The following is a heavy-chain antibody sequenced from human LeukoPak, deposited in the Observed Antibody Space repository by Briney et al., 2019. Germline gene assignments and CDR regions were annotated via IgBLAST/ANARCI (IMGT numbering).Heavy chain of an antibody. CDR3: ARERYCSSTSCFAKIDY. CDR1: GYTFTGYY. V-gene: IGHV1-2*02. Sequence: ASVKVSCKASGYTFTGYYMHWVRQAPGQGLEWMGWINPNSGGTNYAQKFQGRVTMTRDTSISTAYMELSRLRSDDTAVYYCARERYCSSTSCFAKIDYWGQGTLVTVSS. D-gene: IGHD2-2*01. J-gene: IGHJ4*02. CDR2: INPNSGGT.